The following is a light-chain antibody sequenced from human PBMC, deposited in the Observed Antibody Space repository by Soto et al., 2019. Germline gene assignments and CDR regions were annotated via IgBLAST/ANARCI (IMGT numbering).Light chain of an antibody. CDR3: QKLNNSPRT. CDR2: TAS. J-gene: IGKJ1*01. Sequence: DIQLTQSPSFLSASVGDRVNITCRASQRISSYLAWYQQKPGKIPKLLISTASTLQGGVPSRFSGSGSGTEFTLTISSLQPEDVATYYCQKLNNSPRTFGEGTKVDIK. CDR1: QRISSY. V-gene: IGKV1-9*01.